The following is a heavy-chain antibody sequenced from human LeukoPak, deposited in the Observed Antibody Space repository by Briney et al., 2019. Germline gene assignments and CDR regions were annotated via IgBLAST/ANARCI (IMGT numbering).Heavy chain of an antibody. V-gene: IGHV3-7*01. CDR1: GFTFSSYW. CDR2: IKQDGSEK. Sequence: GGSLRLSCAASGFTFSSYWMSWVRQAPGKGLEWVANIKQDGSEKYYVHSVKGRFTISRDNAKNSLYLQMNSLRAEDTAVYYCARDADYDILTGCYGAQGPFDYWGQGTLVTVSS. CDR3: ARDADYDILTGCYGAQGPFDY. J-gene: IGHJ4*02. D-gene: IGHD3-9*01.